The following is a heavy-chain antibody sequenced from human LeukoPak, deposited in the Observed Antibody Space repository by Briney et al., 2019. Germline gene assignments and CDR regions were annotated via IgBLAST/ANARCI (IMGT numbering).Heavy chain of an antibody. CDR3: ARAEGATTIDY. CDR1: GGSISSHY. D-gene: IGHD1-26*01. J-gene: IGHJ4*02. Sequence: SETLSLTCTVSGGSISSHYWSWIRQPPGKGLEWVGYIYYSGSTNYNPSLKSQVTISVDTSKNQFSLKLSSVTAADTAVYFCARAEGATTIDYWGQGTLVTVSS. CDR2: IYYSGST. V-gene: IGHV4-59*11.